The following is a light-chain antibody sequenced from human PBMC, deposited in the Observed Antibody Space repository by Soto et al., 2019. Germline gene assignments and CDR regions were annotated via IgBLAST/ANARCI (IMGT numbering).Light chain of an antibody. CDR1: HNIKNN. J-gene: IGKJ1*01. CDR2: GAS. Sequence: EIVLTQSPETQYVSPGERATLSCRASHNIKNNLAWYQQKPVQAPRLXIYGASTRDTGIPDRFGGIWSGTDVTITISRLETEDGEVYVGQLYGSSRWTFGQGTK. CDR3: QLYGSSRWT. V-gene: IGKV3-20*01.